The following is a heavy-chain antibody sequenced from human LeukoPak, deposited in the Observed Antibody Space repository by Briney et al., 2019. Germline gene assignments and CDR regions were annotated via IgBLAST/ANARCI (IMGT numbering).Heavy chain of an antibody. Sequence: GGSLRLSCAASGFTFSNYWMSWVRQAPGKGLEWVANIKLDGSEKKYVDSVKGRFTIFRDNAKNSLYLQMNSLRAEDTAVYYCARGFSCDYWGQGTLVTVSS. CDR3: ARGFSCDY. CDR1: GFTFSNYW. V-gene: IGHV3-7*04. CDR2: IKLDGSEK. J-gene: IGHJ4*02.